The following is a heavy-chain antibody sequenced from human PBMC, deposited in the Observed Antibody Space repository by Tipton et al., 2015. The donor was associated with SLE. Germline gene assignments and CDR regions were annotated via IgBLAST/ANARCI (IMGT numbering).Heavy chain of an antibody. CDR3: ARGGLGVSYYYYMDV. Sequence: TLSLTCSVTGYSISSGYYWSWIRQPAGKGLEWIGRIYTSGSTNYNPSLKSRVSMSVDTSKKQFSLKLSSVTAADTAVYYCARGGLGVSYYYYMDVWGKGTTVTVSS. V-gene: IGHV4-61*02. CDR2: IYTSGST. D-gene: IGHD1-26*01. CDR1: GYSISSGYY. J-gene: IGHJ6*03.